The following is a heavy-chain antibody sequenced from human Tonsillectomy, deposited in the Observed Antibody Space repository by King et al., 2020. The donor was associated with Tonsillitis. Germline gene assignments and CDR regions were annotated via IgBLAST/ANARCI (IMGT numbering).Heavy chain of an antibody. Sequence: VQLVESGGGLVQPGGSLRLSCAASGFTFSSYWMTWVRQAPGKGLAWVATIEEDGSEKYYVDSVKGRFTISRDNAKNSLYLQVNSLRAEDTAVYYCARYHHGYGYDDAFDIWGQGTMVTVSS. CDR2: IEEDGSEK. CDR3: ARYHHGYGYDDAFDI. V-gene: IGHV3-7*03. CDR1: GFTFSSYW. D-gene: IGHD3-16*01. J-gene: IGHJ3*02.